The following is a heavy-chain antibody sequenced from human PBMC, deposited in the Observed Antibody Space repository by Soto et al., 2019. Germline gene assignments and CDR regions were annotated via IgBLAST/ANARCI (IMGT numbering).Heavy chain of an antibody. D-gene: IGHD6-6*01. CDR1: GGSINDFY. J-gene: IGHJ4*02. CDR3: ARVGGVAARTFDY. Sequence: SETLSLTCTVSGGSINDFYWSWIRQPPGKGLEWIGYIYYSGSTDYNPSLKGRVAISVDTSKNQFSLKLRSVTAADTAVYYCARVGGVAARTFDYWGQGTLVTVSS. CDR2: IYYSGST. V-gene: IGHV4-59*01.